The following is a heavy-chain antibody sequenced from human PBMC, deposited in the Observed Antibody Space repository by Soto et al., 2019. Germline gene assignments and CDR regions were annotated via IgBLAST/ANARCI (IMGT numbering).Heavy chain of an antibody. Sequence: GGSLRLSCAASGFTFSGSAMHWVRQASGKGLEWVGRIRSKASSYATAYAASVKGRFTISRDDSKNTAYLQMNSLKTEDTAVYYCTSDSSSWYLDAFDIWGQGTMVTVSS. CDR2: IRSKASSYAT. J-gene: IGHJ3*02. CDR1: GFTFSGSA. V-gene: IGHV3-73*01. CDR3: TSDSSSWYLDAFDI. D-gene: IGHD6-13*01.